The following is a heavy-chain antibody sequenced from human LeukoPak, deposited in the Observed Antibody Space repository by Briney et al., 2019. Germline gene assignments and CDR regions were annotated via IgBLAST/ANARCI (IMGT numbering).Heavy chain of an antibody. Sequence: ASVKVSCKASGYTFTSFGISWVRQAPGQGLEWMGWISAYNGNTNYAQKLQGRVTMTTDTSTSTAYIELRSLRSDDTAVYYCARDHGTATIFDYWGQGNLVTVSS. J-gene: IGHJ4*02. V-gene: IGHV1-18*01. CDR3: ARDHGTATIFDY. CDR2: ISAYNGNT. D-gene: IGHD4-11*01. CDR1: GYTFTSFG.